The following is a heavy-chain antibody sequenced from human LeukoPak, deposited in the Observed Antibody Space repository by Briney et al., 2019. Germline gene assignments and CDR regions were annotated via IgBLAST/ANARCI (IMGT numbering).Heavy chain of an antibody. CDR1: GYTFTSNY. D-gene: IGHD3-16*01. J-gene: IGHJ6*03. CDR2: MSPKSGNT. V-gene: IGHV1-8*02. CDR3: ARGVGGLGNMDV. Sequence: ASVKVSCKAFGYTFTSNYMHWVRQATGQGLEWMGWMSPKSGNTDYAQKFQGRVTMTRNTSINTAYLELSSLRSDDTAVYFCARGVGGLGNMDVWGEGTTVIVSS.